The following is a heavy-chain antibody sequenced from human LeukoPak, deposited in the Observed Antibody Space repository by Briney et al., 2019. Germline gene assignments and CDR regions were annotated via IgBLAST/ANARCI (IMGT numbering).Heavy chain of an antibody. Sequence: ASVKVSCKASGYTFTNCYMHWVRQAPGQGLEWMAWINPNSGGTSYAQKFRDRVTMTRDTSISTAYMELSRLTSDDTAVYYCATSGLDIVGSTTDFDYWGQGTLVTVSS. CDR1: GYTFTNCY. V-gene: IGHV1-2*02. D-gene: IGHD1-26*01. J-gene: IGHJ4*02. CDR3: ATSGLDIVGSTTDFDY. CDR2: INPNSGGT.